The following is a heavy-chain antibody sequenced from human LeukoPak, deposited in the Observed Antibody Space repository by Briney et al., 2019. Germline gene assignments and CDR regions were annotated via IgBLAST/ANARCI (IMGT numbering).Heavy chain of an antibody. D-gene: IGHD3-22*01. CDR1: GYTFTRYG. J-gene: IGHJ4*02. CDR2: ISAYNGNT. Sequence: APVKVSCKAFGYTFTRYGISWGRQAPGQGLEWRGWISAYNGNTNYAQKLQGRVTMTTATSTSTAYMELRSLRCDDTAVYYCARDGRYYDSSGHFDYWGQGTLVTVSS. CDR3: ARDGRYYDSSGHFDY. V-gene: IGHV1-18*01.